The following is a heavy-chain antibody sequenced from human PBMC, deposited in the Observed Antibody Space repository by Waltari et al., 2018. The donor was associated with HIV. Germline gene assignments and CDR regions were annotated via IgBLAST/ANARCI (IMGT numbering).Heavy chain of an antibody. CDR1: GFTFSSSW. Sequence: EVQLVESGGGLVQPGGSLRLSCAASGFTFSSSWMHWVRQAPGKGLVWVSRINGDGNSTDYADSVKGRFTISRDNAKNTLYLQVNTLRAEDTAVYFCARDAALFDWGQGTLVTVSS. J-gene: IGHJ4*02. CDR2: INGDGNST. CDR3: ARDAALFD. D-gene: IGHD3-10*02. V-gene: IGHV3-74*01.